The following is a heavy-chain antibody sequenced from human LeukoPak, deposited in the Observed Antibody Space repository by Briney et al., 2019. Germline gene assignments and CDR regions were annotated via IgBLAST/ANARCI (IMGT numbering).Heavy chain of an antibody. CDR1: GFTFTTYV. J-gene: IGHJ4*02. V-gene: IGHV3-23*01. CDR2: ISGSGAVT. CDR3: ATARVRSGFYFDY. D-gene: IGHD2-21*01. Sequence: GGSLRLSCAASGFTFTTYVMSWVRQAPGKGLEWVSGISGSGAVTYYAASVKGRSTISKDSSKETLYLQMSSLRAEDTAVYYCATARVRSGFYFDYWGQGTLVTVSS.